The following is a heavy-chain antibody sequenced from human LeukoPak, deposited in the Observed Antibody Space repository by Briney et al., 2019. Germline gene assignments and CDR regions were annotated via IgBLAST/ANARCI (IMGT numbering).Heavy chain of an antibody. CDR2: IYPGDSAT. CDR3: ARHDRGDGYNGSFDY. CDR1: GYSFTSYW. Sequence: GESLKIVLQGSGYSFTSYWIGWVRQMPGKGLEWMGIIYPGDSATRYSPSFQGQVTISAGKSISTAYLQWSSLQASDTAMYYCARHDRGDGYNGSFDYWGQGTLVTVSS. D-gene: IGHD5-24*01. J-gene: IGHJ4*02. V-gene: IGHV5-51*01.